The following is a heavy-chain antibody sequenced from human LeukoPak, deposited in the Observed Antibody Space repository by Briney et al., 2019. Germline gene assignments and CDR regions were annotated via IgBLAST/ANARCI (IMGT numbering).Heavy chain of an antibody. CDR2: IYHSGST. CDR1: GGSISSGGYY. D-gene: IGHD3-3*01. CDR3: ARGQKHITIFGVVHWFDP. J-gene: IGHJ5*02. V-gene: IGHV4-30-2*01. Sequence: SETLSLTCTVSGGSISSGGYYWSWIRQPPGKGLEWIGYIYHSGSTYYNPSLKSRVTISVDRSKNQFSLKLSSVTAADTAVYYCARGQKHITIFGVVHWFDPWGQGTLVTVSS.